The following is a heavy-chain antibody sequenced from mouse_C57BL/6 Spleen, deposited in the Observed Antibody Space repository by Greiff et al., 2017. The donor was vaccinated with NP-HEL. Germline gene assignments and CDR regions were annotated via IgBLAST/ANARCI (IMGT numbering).Heavy chain of an antibody. CDR3: ARLGDYDYDGDAY. V-gene: IGHV15-2*01. D-gene: IGHD2-4*01. CDR2: ILPSIGRT. CDR1: DSEVFPIAY. Sequence: QVQLQQSGSELRSPGSSVKLSCKDFDSEVFPIAYMSWVRQKPGHGFEWIGGILPSIGRTIYGEKFEDKATLDADTLSNTAYLELNSLTSEDSAIYYCARLGDYDYDGDAYWGQGTLVTVSA. J-gene: IGHJ3*01.